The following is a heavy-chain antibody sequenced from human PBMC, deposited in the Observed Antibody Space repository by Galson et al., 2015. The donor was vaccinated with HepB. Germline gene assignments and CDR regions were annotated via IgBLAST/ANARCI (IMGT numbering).Heavy chain of an antibody. CDR3: AKSWGQQLIPDY. Sequence: SLRLSCAASGFTFSTYGMHWVRQAPGKGLEWVAFIWFDGSRKYYADSVKGRFTISRDNSKNTLYLQMNSLTTEDTAVYTCAKSWGQQLIPDYWGQGTLVTVSS. CDR1: GFTFSTYG. D-gene: IGHD6-13*01. CDR2: IWFDGSRK. J-gene: IGHJ4*02. V-gene: IGHV3-30*02.